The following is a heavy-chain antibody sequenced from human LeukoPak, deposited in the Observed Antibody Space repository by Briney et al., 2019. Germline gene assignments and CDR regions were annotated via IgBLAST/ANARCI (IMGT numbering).Heavy chain of an antibody. J-gene: IGHJ4*02. CDR2: ISYDGSNK. D-gene: IGHD4-11*01. CDR3: AKQDYSNYVGPFDY. V-gene: IGHV3-30-3*02. Sequence: PGGSLRLSCAASGFTFSSYAMHWVRQAPGKGLEWVAVISYDGSNKYYADSVKGRFTISRDNSKNTLYLQMNSLRAEDTAVYYCAKQDYSNYVGPFDYWGQGTLVTVSS. CDR1: GFTFSSYA.